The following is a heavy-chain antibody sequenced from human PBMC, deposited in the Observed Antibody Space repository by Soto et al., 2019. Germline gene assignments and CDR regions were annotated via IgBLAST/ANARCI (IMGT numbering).Heavy chain of an antibody. CDR3: AMGYSSSSGRYYYYYGMDV. CDR1: GYSFTSYW. CDR2: IYPGDSDT. V-gene: IGHV5-51*01. Sequence: GESLKISCKGSGYSFTSYWIGWVRQMPGKGLEWMGIIYPGDSDTRYSPSFQGQVTISADKSISTAYLQWSSLKASDTAMYYCAMGYSSSSGRYYYYYGMDVWGQGTTVTVSS. D-gene: IGHD6-6*01. J-gene: IGHJ6*02.